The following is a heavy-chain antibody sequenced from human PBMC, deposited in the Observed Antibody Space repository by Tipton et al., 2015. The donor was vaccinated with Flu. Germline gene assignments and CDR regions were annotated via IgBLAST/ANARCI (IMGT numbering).Heavy chain of an antibody. J-gene: IGHJ4*02. CDR2: IKADGSEK. Sequence: QVQSGGGLVQPGESLRLSCAASGFTFSSNWMSWVRQAPGKGLEWVANIKADGSEKHYVDSVKGRFTISRDNAKNSLFLQMNSLRPDDTAVYYCARDWNYRLDYWGQGTLVTVSS. V-gene: IGHV3-7*01. D-gene: IGHD1-7*01. CDR1: GFTFSSNW. CDR3: ARDWNYRLDY.